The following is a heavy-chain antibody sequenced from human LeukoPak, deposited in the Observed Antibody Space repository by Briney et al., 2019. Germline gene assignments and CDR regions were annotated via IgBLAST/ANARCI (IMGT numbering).Heavy chain of an antibody. D-gene: IGHD1-7*01. CDR2: IKKDGSEK. CDR3: VRPGTSASFDY. J-gene: IGHJ4*02. CDR1: GFTLSSYW. Sequence: GGSLRLSCAASGFTLSSYWMSWVRQAPGKGLEWVANIKKDGSEKWYVDSVEGRFTISRDHAKNSLYLQMNSLRAADTAVYYCVRPGTSASFDYWGQGTLVTVSS. V-gene: IGHV3-7*01.